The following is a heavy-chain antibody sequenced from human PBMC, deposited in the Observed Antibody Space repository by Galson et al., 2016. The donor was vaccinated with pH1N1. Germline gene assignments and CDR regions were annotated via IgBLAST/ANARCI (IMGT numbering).Heavy chain of an antibody. D-gene: IGHD4-11*01. CDR1: GFTFSHYG. Sequence: SLRLSCAASGFTFSHYGMQWVLQAPGKGPEWVAVIAHTGTVKYYADSVKGRFTIPRDNSKNTMDLQMNRLRGDDTAVYYCAKEGSKYSSTWFDSWGQGTSVSVVS. CDR2: IAHTGTVK. J-gene: IGHJ5*01. CDR3: AKEGSKYSSTWFDS. V-gene: IGHV3-30*18.